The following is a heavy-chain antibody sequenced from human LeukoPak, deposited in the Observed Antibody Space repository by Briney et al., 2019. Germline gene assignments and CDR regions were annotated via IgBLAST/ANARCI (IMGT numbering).Heavy chain of an antibody. D-gene: IGHD6-6*01. V-gene: IGHV4-38-2*02. Sequence: PSETLSLTCTVSGYSISSGYYWGWIRQPPGKGLEWIGSIYHSGSTYYNPSLKSRVTISVDTSKNQFSLKLSSVTAADTAVYYCARGPSSSSSTYYYYMDVWGKGTTVTVSS. CDR2: IYHSGST. CDR3: ARGPSSSSSTYYYYMDV. J-gene: IGHJ6*03. CDR1: GYSISSGYY.